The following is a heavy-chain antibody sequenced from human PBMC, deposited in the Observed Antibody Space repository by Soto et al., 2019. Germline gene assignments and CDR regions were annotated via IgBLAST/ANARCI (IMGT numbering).Heavy chain of an antibody. CDR2: ISYDGSNK. CDR3: ARDGTVSGPHDQYYYYHYGMDV. D-gene: IGHD6-19*01. J-gene: IGHJ6*02. CDR1: GLSFSSYV. Sequence: PGGSMRISCAACGLSFSSYVMHWACQATGKGLEWVAVISYDGSNKYYADSVKGRFTISRDNSKNTLYLQMNSLRAEDTAVYYCARDGTVSGPHDQYYYYHYGMDVLVQGTTVPGSS. V-gene: IGHV3-30-3*01.